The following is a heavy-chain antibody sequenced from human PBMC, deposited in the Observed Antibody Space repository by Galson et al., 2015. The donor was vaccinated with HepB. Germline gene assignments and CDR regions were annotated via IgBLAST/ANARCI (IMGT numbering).Heavy chain of an antibody. J-gene: IGHJ6*02. CDR3: AREGYYDSSGYRYYYYYYGMDV. V-gene: IGHV3-21*01. D-gene: IGHD3-22*01. CDR2: ISSSSSYI. Sequence: SLRLSCAASGFTFSSYSMNWVRQAPGKGLEWVSSISSSSSYIYYADSVKGRFTISRDNAKNSLYLQMNSLRAEDTAVYYCAREGYYDSSGYRYYYYYYGMDVWGQGTTVTVSS. CDR1: GFTFSSYS.